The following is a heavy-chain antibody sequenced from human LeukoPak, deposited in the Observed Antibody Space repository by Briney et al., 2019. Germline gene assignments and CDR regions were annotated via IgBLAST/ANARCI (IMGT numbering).Heavy chain of an antibody. J-gene: IGHJ4*02. D-gene: IGHD3-10*01. CDR1: GDSVSSTLYY. V-gene: IGHV4-39*02. CDR2: IYYSGST. CDR3: ARGLFGFRGGFGRLFYFDY. Sequence: PSETLSLTCTVSGDSVSSTLYYWGWIRQPPGKGLEWIGIIYYSGSTYYNPSLKSRVTISIDTSKNHFSLKLSSVTAADTAVYYCARGLFGFRGGFGRLFYFDYWGQGTLVTVSS.